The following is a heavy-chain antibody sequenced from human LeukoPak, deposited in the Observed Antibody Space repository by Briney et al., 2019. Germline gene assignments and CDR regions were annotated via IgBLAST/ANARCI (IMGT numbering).Heavy chain of an antibody. CDR3: AREGYNWNDRSAFDI. CDR2: IRHDGSNK. Sequence: AGGSLRLSCAASGFTFSNYGRHWLRQAPGKGLEWVAFIRHDGSNKYYAVSVKGRFTIARDNSKNTLYLQMSSLRAEDTAVYYCAREGYNWNDRSAFDIWGQGTMVTVSS. CDR1: GFTFSNYG. D-gene: IGHD1-20*01. V-gene: IGHV3-30*02. J-gene: IGHJ3*02.